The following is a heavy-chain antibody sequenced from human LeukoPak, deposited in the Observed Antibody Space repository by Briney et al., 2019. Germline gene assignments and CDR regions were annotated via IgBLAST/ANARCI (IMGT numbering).Heavy chain of an antibody. V-gene: IGHV1-69*13. CDR2: IIPIFGTA. CDR1: GYTFSSYA. Sequence: ASVKVSCKASGYTFSSYAISWVRQAPGQGLEWMGGIIPIFGTANYAQKFQGRVTITADESTNTAYMELSSLRSEDTAVYYCARGITVTTMFDPWGQGTLVTVSS. J-gene: IGHJ5*02. D-gene: IGHD4-11*01. CDR3: ARGITVTTMFDP.